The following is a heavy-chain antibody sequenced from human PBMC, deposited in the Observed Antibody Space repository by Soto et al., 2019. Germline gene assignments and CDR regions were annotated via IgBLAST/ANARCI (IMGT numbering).Heavy chain of an antibody. CDR3: ATHTSGSRNGPHT. J-gene: IGHJ5*02. Sequence: QLQLQESGPGLVKPSETLSLTCTVSGGSIKNTGANWGWVRQPPGKGLEGIGSVYYTGTTYYNPSLQSRVTLSIDTSKNQYSLSVNSVAAADTAVYYCATHTSGSRNGPHTWGQGTLVTVSS. CDR2: VYYTGTT. D-gene: IGHD1-26*01. CDR1: GGSIKNTGAN. V-gene: IGHV4-39*01.